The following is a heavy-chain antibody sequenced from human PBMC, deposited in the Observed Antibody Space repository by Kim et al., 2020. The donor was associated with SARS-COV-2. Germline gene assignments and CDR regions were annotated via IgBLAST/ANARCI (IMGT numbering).Heavy chain of an antibody. CDR2: INWNSDNI. CDR3: AKEGVGRNFDY. D-gene: IGHD1-26*01. V-gene: IGHV3-9*01. CDR1: GFNFGDTP. J-gene: IGHJ4*02. Sequence: GGSLRLSCAASGFNFGDTPMHWVRQAPGKGLEWVSGINWNSDNIDYADYVKGRFTISRDNGKNSLYLQMNSLRVEDTALYYCAKEGVGRNFDYWGQGILVTVSS.